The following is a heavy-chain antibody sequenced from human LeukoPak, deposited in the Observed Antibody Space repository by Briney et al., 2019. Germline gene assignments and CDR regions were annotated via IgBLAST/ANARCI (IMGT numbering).Heavy chain of an antibody. V-gene: IGHV3-7*01. CDR1: GFTSSSYW. CDR2: IKQDGSEK. D-gene: IGHD1-1*01. CDR3: VVTTRSKSFDY. J-gene: IGHJ4*02. Sequence: GGSLRLSSAASGFTSSSYWMSWVRQAPGKGLEWVVSIKQDGSEKTYVDSVQGRFTVSRDTAENSLFLQMDSLRAEDAAFYYCVVTTRSKSFDYWGQGTLVTVSS.